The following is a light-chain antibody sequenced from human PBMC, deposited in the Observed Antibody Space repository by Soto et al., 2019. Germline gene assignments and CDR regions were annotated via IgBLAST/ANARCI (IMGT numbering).Light chain of an antibody. CDR2: EVS. J-gene: IGLJ1*01. CDR1: SSDVGGYDY. V-gene: IGLV2-14*01. Sequence: QSVLTQPASVSGSPGQSITISCTGTSSDVGGYDYVSWYQLHPGKAPKLMVFEVSNRPSGVSYRFSGSKSGNTASLTISGLQAEDEADYFCAAWDTTLNGFVFGTGTKLTVL. CDR3: AAWDTTLNGFV.